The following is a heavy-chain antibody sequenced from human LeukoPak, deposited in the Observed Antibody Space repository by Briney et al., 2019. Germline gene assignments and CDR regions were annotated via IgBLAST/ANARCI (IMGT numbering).Heavy chain of an antibody. CDR3: ARDLSYSLARHRNYGMDV. CDR1: GFTFSRTW. CDR2: IKEDGSET. Sequence: PGRSLRLSCAASGFTFSRTWMSWVRQAPGKGLEWVANIKEDGSETYYVDSVKGRFTISRDNAKNSLYLQMNSLRAEDTAVYYCARDLSYSLARHRNYGMDVWGQGTTVTVSS. D-gene: IGHD6-13*01. V-gene: IGHV3-7*01. J-gene: IGHJ6*02.